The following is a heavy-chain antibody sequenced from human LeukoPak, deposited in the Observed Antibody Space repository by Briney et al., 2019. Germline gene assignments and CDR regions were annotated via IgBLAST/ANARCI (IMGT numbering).Heavy chain of an antibody. CDR2: IKSKTDGGTT. V-gene: IGHV3-15*01. CDR3: TTDNRKQHRY. Sequence: GVSLRLSCAASGFTFSNAWMSGLRQAPGKRREWVGRIKSKTDGGTTDYAAPVKGRFTISRDDSQNTLYLQMNSLKPEDTAVYYCTTDNRKQHRYWGQGTLVTVSS. CDR1: GFTFSNAW. J-gene: IGHJ4*02. D-gene: IGHD6-13*01.